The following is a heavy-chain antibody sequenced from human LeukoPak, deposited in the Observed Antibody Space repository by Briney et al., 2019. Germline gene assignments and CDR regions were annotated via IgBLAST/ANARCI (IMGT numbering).Heavy chain of an antibody. Sequence: AGGSLRLSCAASGFTFSGHWMNWVRQAPGKGLEWVSAISGSGGSTYYADSVKGRFTISRDNSKNTLYLQMNSLRAEDTAVYYCANTLRSSSSFDYWGQGTLVTVSS. CDR1: GFTFSGHW. CDR2: ISGSGGST. D-gene: IGHD6-6*01. V-gene: IGHV3-23*01. J-gene: IGHJ4*02. CDR3: ANTLRSSSSFDY.